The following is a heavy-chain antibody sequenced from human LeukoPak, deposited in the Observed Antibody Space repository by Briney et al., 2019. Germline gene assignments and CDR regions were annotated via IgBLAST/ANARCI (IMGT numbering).Heavy chain of an antibody. CDR1: GFTFAHYW. CDR3: ARLKDALTIFDC. D-gene: IGHD4/OR15-4a*01. J-gene: IGHJ5*01. Sequence: GGSLRLSCIASGFTFAHYWMSWVRQAPGKGLEWVASIKEDGSDKYCVDSVKGRFTISRDNTKNSLYVQMNSLRAEDTAVYYCARLKDALTIFDCWGQGILVTVS. CDR2: IKEDGSDK. V-gene: IGHV3-7*01.